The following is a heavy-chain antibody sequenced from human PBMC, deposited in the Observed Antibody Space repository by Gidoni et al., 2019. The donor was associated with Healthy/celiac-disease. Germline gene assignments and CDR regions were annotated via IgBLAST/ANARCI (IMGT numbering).Heavy chain of an antibody. Sequence: EVQLLESGGGLVQPGGSLRLSCAASGFTFSSYAMCWVRQAPGQGLEWVSAISGSGGSTYYADSVKGRFTISRDNSKNTLYLQMNSLRAEDTAVYYCAKGGIVVVVAATHFDYWGQGTLVTVSS. D-gene: IGHD2-15*01. J-gene: IGHJ4*02. CDR2: ISGSGGST. CDR1: GFTFSSYA. CDR3: AKGGIVVVVAATHFDY. V-gene: IGHV3-23*01.